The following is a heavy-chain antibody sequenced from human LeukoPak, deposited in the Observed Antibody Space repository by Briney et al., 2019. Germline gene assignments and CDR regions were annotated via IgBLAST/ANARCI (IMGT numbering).Heavy chain of an antibody. CDR2: ISYDGSNK. J-gene: IGHJ4*02. CDR1: GFTFSSYA. V-gene: IGHV3-30*04. Sequence: GGSLRLSCAASGFTFSSYAMHWVRQAPGKGLEWVAVISYDGSNKYYADSVKGRFTISRDNSKNTLYLQMNSLRVEDTAIYYCTKRGAEVGETVAPGDYWGQGTLVTVSS. CDR3: TKRGAEVGETVAPGDY. D-gene: IGHD1-26*01.